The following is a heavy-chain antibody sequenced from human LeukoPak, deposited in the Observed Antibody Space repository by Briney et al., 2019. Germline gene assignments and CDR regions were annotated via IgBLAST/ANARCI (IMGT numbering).Heavy chain of an antibody. CDR2: ISAYNGNT. Sequence: ASVKVSCKASGYTFTRYGISWVRQAPGHGLEGMGWISAYNGNTNYAQKLQARVTMTTATSTSTAYMELRSLRSDDTAVYYCARTITIFGVVPGDYWGQGTLVTVSS. CDR3: ARTITIFGVVPGDY. D-gene: IGHD3-3*01. CDR1: GYTFTRYG. V-gene: IGHV1-18*01. J-gene: IGHJ4*02.